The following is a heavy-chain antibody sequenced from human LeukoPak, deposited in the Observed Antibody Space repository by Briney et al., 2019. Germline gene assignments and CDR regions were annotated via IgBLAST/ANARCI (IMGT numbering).Heavy chain of an antibody. D-gene: IGHD3-10*01. J-gene: IGHJ4*02. CDR2: IIPNSGGT. Sequence: EASVKVSCKASGYTFTGYYMHWVRQAPGQGLEWMGWIIPNSGGTNYAQKFQGRVTMTRATSISTAYMELSRLRSDDTAVYYCATDPYGSGSYYHTWGQGTLVTVSS. V-gene: IGHV1-2*02. CDR3: ATDPYGSGSYYHT. CDR1: GYTFTGYY.